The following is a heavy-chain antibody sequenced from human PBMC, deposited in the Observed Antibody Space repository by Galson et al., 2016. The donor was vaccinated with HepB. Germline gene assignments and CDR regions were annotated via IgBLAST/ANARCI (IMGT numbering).Heavy chain of an antibody. Sequence: KVSCKGSGYSFTNYWIGWVRQMPGKGLEWMGIIWPGDSDSRYSPSFQGQVTMSVDKSISTAYLQWDTLKASDTAIYYCARAGSGWYPFDCWGQGTLVTVSS. CDR1: GYSFTNYW. CDR2: IWPGDSDS. V-gene: IGHV5-51*01. CDR3: ARAGSGWYPFDC. J-gene: IGHJ4*02. D-gene: IGHD6-19*01.